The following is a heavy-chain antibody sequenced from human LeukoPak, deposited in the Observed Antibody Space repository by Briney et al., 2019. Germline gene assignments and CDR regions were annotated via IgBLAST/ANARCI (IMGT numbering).Heavy chain of an antibody. V-gene: IGHV4-4*02. CDR1: GGSISSSNW. CDR2: IYHSGST. CDR3: ARDWDDSSGYRFDY. Sequence: SGTLSLTCAVSGGSISSSNWWSWVRQPPGKGLEWIGEIYHSGSTNYNPSLKSRVTISVDKSKNQFSLKLSSVTAADTAVYYCARDWDDSSGYRFDYWGQGTLVTVSS. D-gene: IGHD3-22*01. J-gene: IGHJ4*02.